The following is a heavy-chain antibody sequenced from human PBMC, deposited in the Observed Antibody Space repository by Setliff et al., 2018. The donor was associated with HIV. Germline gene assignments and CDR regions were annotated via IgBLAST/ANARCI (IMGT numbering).Heavy chain of an antibody. Sequence: PGGSLRLSCAGSGFTFSSYSLNWVRQAPGKGLEWVSYVSGRGDSIYYAASVKGRFTISRDNAKNSLYLQMNSLRAEDTAVYFCASTGLLLPRFGASYYYYGMDVWGQGTTVTVSS. CDR3: ASTGLLLPRFGASYYYYGMDV. J-gene: IGHJ6*02. CDR1: GFTFSSYS. CDR2: VSGRGDSI. V-gene: IGHV3-48*01. D-gene: IGHD3-10*01.